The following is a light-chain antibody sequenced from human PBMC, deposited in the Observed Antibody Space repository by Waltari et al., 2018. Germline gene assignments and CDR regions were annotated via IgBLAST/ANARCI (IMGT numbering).Light chain of an antibody. V-gene: IGKV3-11*01. CDR3: QQRLNWPLT. CDR1: QTVNTY. J-gene: IGKJ4*01. Sequence: EIVLTPSPATLSLSPGERATLSCRASQTVNTYLAWYQQKPGQAPRLLIYDASERATGIPARFSGSGSGTDFTLTISSLETEDFAVYYCQQRLNWPLTFGGGTKVEI. CDR2: DAS.